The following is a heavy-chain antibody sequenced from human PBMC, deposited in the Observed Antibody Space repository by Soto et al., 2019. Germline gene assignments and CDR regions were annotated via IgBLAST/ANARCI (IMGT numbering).Heavy chain of an antibody. CDR1: GGTFSSYA. V-gene: IGHV1-69*13. J-gene: IGHJ6*02. Sequence: GASVKVSCKASGGTFSSYAISWVRQAPGQGLEWMGGIIPIFGTANYAQKFQGRVTITADESTSTAYMELSSLRSEDTAVYYCASIQEDTAMVTYYYGMGVWGQGTTVTVSS. D-gene: IGHD5-18*01. CDR2: IIPIFGTA. CDR3: ASIQEDTAMVTYYYGMGV.